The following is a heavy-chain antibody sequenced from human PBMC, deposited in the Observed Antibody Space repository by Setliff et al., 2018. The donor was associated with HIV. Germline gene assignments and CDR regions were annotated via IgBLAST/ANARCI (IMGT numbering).Heavy chain of an antibody. J-gene: IGHJ4*02. CDR2: INPNSGGT. CDR3: ARDRSTPHIGAAIDY. D-gene: IGHD6-13*01. CDR1: GYTFTGYY. Sequence: ASVKVSCKASGYTFTGYYMHWVRQAPGQGLEWMGRINPNSGGTNYAQKFQGRVTMTRDTSISTAYMELSRLRSDDTAVYYCARDRSTPHIGAAIDYWGQGTLVTVSS. V-gene: IGHV1-2*06.